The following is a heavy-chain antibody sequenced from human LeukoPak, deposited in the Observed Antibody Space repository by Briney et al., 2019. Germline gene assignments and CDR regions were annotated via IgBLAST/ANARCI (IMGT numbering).Heavy chain of an antibody. CDR1: GGPISSSSYY. J-gene: IGHJ4*02. CDR3: ARHVYYRTGPYYFDY. Sequence: SETLSLTCTVSGGPISSSSYYWGWIRQPPGKGLEWIGSIYYSGSTYYNPSLKSRVTISVGTSKNQFSLKLSSVTAADTAVYYCARHVYYRTGPYYFDYWGQGTLVTVSS. V-gene: IGHV4-39*01. CDR2: IYYSGST. D-gene: IGHD1-26*01.